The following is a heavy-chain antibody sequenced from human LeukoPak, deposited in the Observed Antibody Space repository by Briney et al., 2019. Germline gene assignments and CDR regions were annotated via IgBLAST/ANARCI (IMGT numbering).Heavy chain of an antibody. CDR3: VSRAYYYDSSGYPWGY. D-gene: IGHD3-22*01. J-gene: IGHJ4*02. Sequence: ASVKVSCKASGYTFTDYYMHWVQQAPGKGLEWMGRVDPEDGETIYAEKFQGRVTITADTSTDTAYMELNSLRSEDTAVYYCVSRAYYYDSSGYPWGYWGQGTLVTVSS. CDR2: VDPEDGET. CDR1: GYTFTDYY. V-gene: IGHV1-69-2*01.